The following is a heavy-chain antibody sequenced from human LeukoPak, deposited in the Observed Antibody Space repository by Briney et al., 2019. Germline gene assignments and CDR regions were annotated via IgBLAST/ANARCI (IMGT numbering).Heavy chain of an antibody. CDR1: GFTFSSYV. D-gene: IGHD6-19*01. V-gene: IGHV3-30*04. Sequence: GGSLRLSCAASGFTFSSYVMHWVRQAPGKGLEWVAVISYDGSNKYYADSLKGRFTISRDNSKNTLYLQMNSLRAEDTAVYYCARDLPGITVAGATEHWGQGTLVTVSS. J-gene: IGHJ1*01. CDR2: ISYDGSNK. CDR3: ARDLPGITVAGATEH.